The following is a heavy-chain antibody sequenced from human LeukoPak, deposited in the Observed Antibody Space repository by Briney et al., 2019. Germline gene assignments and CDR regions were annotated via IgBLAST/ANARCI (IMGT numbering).Heavy chain of an antibody. Sequence: GGSLWLSCAASGFTFSSYWMSWVRQAPGKGLEWVANIKQDGSEKYYVDSVKGRFTISRDNAKNSLYLQMNSLRAEDTAVYYCATLNSGSYPDGDAFDIWGQGTMVTVSS. V-gene: IGHV3-7*01. D-gene: IGHD3-10*01. CDR2: IKQDGSEK. CDR3: ATLNSGSYPDGDAFDI. J-gene: IGHJ3*02. CDR1: GFTFSSYW.